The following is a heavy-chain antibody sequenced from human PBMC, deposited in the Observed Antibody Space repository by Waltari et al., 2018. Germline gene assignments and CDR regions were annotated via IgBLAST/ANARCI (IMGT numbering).Heavy chain of an antibody. CDR1: GFTFHYYW. V-gene: IGHV3-74*01. J-gene: IGHJ6*02. CDR2: VNSEGSSI. Sequence: EVQLVESGGGLVQPGGSLRLSCEASGFTFHYYWMHWVRQAPGKGLGWVAGVNSEGSSISSADSVKGRFTVSRDRARNTLLLQMNSLRVEDTAVYFCAREHGAVAGSYFFYGMDVWGQGTTVIVSS. D-gene: IGHD6-19*01. CDR3: AREHGAVAGSYFFYGMDV.